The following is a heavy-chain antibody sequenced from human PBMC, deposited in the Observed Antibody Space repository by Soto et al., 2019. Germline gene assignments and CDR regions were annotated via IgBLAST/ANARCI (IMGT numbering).Heavy chain of an antibody. Sequence: ASVKVSCKASGYTFTGYYMHWVRQAPGQGLEWTGWINPNSGGTNYAQKFQGWVTMTRDTSISTAYMELSRLRSDDTAVYYCARDTDYGSGAFDIWGQGTMVTV. CDR1: GYTFTGYY. J-gene: IGHJ3*02. CDR2: INPNSGGT. V-gene: IGHV1-2*04. CDR3: ARDTDYGSGAFDI. D-gene: IGHD6-19*01.